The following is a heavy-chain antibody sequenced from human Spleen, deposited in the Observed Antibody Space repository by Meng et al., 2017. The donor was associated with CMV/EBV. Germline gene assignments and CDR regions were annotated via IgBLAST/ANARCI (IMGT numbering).Heavy chain of an antibody. CDR2: ISVVGNII. V-gene: IGHV3-11*01. CDR3: ARDRNSYGSGSYYDT. D-gene: IGHD3-10*01. Sequence: GGSRRLSCAASGFTFSGYYMAWIRQAPGKGLEWLAYISVVGNIIYYADSVKGRFTISRDNALNSLYLQMNSLRAEDTAVYYCARDRNSYGSGSYYDTWGQGTLVTVSS. J-gene: IGHJ5*02. CDR1: GFTFSGYY.